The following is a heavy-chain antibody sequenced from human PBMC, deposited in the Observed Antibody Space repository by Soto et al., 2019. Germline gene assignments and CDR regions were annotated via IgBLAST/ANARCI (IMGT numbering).Heavy chain of an antibody. CDR1: GYTFTSYG. CDR3: ARDSTRHSGDY. CDR2: SSANNGNT. Sequence: QVQLVQSGAEVKKPGASVKVSCKASGYTFTSYGICWVRQAPGQGLEWMGWSSANNGNTKYAQKLQGRVTMTTDTSTSTAYVELRSLRSDDAAVYYCARDSTRHSGDYWGQGTLVTVSS. V-gene: IGHV1-18*04. J-gene: IGHJ4*02. D-gene: IGHD2-15*01.